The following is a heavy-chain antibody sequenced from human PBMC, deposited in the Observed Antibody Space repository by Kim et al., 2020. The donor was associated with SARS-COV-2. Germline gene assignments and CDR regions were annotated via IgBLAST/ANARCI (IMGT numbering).Heavy chain of an antibody. Sequence: SETLSLTCAVSGASISGSNWWTWVRQSPGKGLDWIGEVFHSGSTNYNSSLKSRVIISPDNSRNEFSLKLNSVTAADTAMYYCATRDALFGYPIWGQGTLVTVSS. CDR3: ATRDALFGYPI. CDR2: VFHSGST. CDR1: GASISGSNW. J-gene: IGHJ4*02. V-gene: IGHV4-4*02. D-gene: IGHD5-18*01.